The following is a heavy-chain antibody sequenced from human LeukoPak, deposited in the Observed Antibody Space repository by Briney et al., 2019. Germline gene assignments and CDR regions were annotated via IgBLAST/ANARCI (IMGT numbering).Heavy chain of an antibody. Sequence: SETLSLTCTVSGGSISSYYWSWIRQPPGKGLEWIGYIYYTGSTNYNPSLMSRVTISVDTSKIQFSLKLSSVTAADTAVYYCARRVARTGIYAFDIWGQGTMVTVSS. D-gene: IGHD1-1*01. CDR3: ARRVARTGIYAFDI. CDR1: GGSISSYY. V-gene: IGHV4-59*01. J-gene: IGHJ3*02. CDR2: IYYTGST.